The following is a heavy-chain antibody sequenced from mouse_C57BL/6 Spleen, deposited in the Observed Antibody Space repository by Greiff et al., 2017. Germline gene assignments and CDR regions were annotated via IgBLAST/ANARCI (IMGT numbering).Heavy chain of an antibody. CDR2: IAPSDSYT. J-gene: IGHJ2*01. Sequence: QVQLQQPGAELVKPGASVKLSCKASGYTFTSYWMQWVKQRPGQGLEWIGEIAPSDSYTNYNQKFKGKATLTVDPSSSTAYMQLSSLTSEDSAVYYCARSGNWDYFDYWGQGTTLTVSS. CDR3: ARSGNWDYFDY. CDR1: GYTFTSYW. D-gene: IGHD4-1*01. V-gene: IGHV1-50*01.